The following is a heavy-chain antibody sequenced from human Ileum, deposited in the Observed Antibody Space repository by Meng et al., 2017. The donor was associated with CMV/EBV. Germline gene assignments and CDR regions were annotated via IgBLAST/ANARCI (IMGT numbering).Heavy chain of an antibody. J-gene: IGHJ2*01. D-gene: IGHD2-15*01. CDR3: ARGDPDGYCAGGSCYRYWYFDV. V-gene: IGHV4-4*07. CDR1: GGSISSYC. CDR2: IYSSVGA. Sequence: QVQLQDLGPGLAKPSETLSLTCTVSGGSISSYCWSWIRQPDGKGLEWIGRIYSSVGANYSPSLKSRATMSVDMSKNEVSLKLSAVTAADTAVYYCARGDPDGYCAGGSCYRYWYFDVWGRGTLVTVSS.